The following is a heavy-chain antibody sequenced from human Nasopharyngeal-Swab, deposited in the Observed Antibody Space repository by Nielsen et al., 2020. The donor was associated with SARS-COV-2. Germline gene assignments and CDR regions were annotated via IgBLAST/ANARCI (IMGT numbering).Heavy chain of an antibody. CDR3: ARQDVSGSYRFMVY. D-gene: IGHD3-16*02. Sequence: SETLSLTCTVSGGSIGTYYWSWIRQPPGKGLKWIGYIYYTGSTMYNPSLKGRVTLSVDTSENQFCLRLTSVTAADSAVYYCARQDVSGSYRFMVYWGQGTLVTVSS. CDR2: IYYTGST. V-gene: IGHV4-59*08. CDR1: GGSIGTYY. J-gene: IGHJ4*02.